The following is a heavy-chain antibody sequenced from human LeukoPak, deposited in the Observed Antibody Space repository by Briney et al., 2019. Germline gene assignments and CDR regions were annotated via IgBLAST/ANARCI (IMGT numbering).Heavy chain of an antibody. CDR1: GFTFSSYS. D-gene: IGHD1-26*01. J-gene: IGHJ6*02. CDR3: ARDKGRTDYYYYGMDV. V-gene: IGHV3-48*04. Sequence: GGSLRLSCAASGFTFSSYSLSWVRQAPGKGLEWVSYISSSGSTIYYADSVKGRFTISRDNAKNSLYLQMNSLRAEDTAVYYCARDKGRTDYYYYGMDVWGQGTTVTVSS. CDR2: ISSSGSTI.